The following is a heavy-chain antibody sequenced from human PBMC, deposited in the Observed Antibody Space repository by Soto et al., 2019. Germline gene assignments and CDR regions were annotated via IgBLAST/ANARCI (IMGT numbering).Heavy chain of an antibody. D-gene: IGHD2-21*01. CDR3: ARRIPFGYGMDV. V-gene: IGHV3-64*01. CDR1: GFTFSSYA. CDR2: ITSNGGNT. Sequence: EVQLVESGGGLVQPGGSLRLSCAASGFTFSSYAMHWVRQAPGKGLEYVSDITSNGGNTDYASSVKGRFTISRDNSKNTLYLQMGSLRAEVMAVYYFARRIPFGYGMDVWGQGTTVTVSS. J-gene: IGHJ6*02.